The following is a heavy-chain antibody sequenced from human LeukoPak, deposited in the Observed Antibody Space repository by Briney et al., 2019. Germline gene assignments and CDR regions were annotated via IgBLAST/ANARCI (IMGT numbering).Heavy chain of an antibody. V-gene: IGHV4-30-4*01. CDR1: GGSISSGDYY. CDR2: IYYSGST. J-gene: IGHJ6*02. Sequence: PSQTLSLTCTVSGGSISSGDYYWSWIRQPPGTGLEWIGYIYYSGSTYYNPSLKSRVTISVDTSKNQFSLKLSSVTAADTAVYYCARGAYRYCSSTSCYPYYYYGMDVWGQGTTVTVSS. CDR3: ARGAYRYCSSTSCYPYYYYGMDV. D-gene: IGHD2-2*01.